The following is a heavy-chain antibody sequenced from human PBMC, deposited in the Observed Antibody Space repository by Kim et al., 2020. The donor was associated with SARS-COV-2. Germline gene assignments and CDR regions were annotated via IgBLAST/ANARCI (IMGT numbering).Heavy chain of an antibody. V-gene: IGHV4-38-2*02. Sequence: SETLSLTCTVSGYSISSGYYWGWIRQPPGTGLEWIGSIYHSGSTYYNPSLKSRVTISVDTSKNQFSLKLSSVTAADTAVYYCARGSGWSPFDYWGQGTLVTVSS. CDR1: GYSISSGYY. D-gene: IGHD6-19*01. CDR2: IYHSGST. CDR3: ARGSGWSPFDY. J-gene: IGHJ4*02.